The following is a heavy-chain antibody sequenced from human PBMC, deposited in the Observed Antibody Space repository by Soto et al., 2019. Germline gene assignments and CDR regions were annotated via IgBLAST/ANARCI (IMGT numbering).Heavy chain of an antibody. CDR3: ARRQWLVGGYYYGMDV. Sequence: QVQLVQSGAEVKKPGASVNVSCKASGYTFTSYVSSLVRQSPGHGREWMGWTSAYNGNTNYAQKLQGRVTMTTDTSTSTADMELRSLRSDDTAVSYCARRQWLVGGYYYGMDVLCQGTTVT. CDR2: TSAYNGNT. D-gene: IGHD6-19*01. J-gene: IGHJ6*02. V-gene: IGHV1-18*01. CDR1: GYTFTSYV.